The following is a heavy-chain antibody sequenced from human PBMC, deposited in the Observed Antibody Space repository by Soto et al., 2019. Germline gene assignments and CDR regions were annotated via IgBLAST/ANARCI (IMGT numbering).Heavy chain of an antibody. V-gene: IGHV3-33*01. D-gene: IGHD3-16*02. CDR2: IRFDGSNI. CDR3: FQAEDGIRVFVPVSAFLLNRSSDL. Sequence: KGLKWVAVIRFDGSNIYYADSVKGRFTISRDNSKNTLYLQMNSLRAEDTAVFFFFQAEDGIRVFVPVSAFLLNRSSDL. J-gene: IGHJ2*01.